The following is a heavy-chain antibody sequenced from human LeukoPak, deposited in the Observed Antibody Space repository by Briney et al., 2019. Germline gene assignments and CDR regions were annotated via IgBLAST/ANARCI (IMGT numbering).Heavy chain of an antibody. Sequence: GGSLRLSCAASGFIFSDYYMTWIRQAPGKGLECVAYISTSGSIIYYADSLKGRFTISRDNATNSLYLQMNSLRAEDTAMYYCMRGEQPSDFWGQGTLVTVSS. V-gene: IGHV3-11*01. D-gene: IGHD6-13*01. CDR2: ISTSGSII. CDR3: MRGEQPSDF. CDR1: GFIFSDYY. J-gene: IGHJ4*02.